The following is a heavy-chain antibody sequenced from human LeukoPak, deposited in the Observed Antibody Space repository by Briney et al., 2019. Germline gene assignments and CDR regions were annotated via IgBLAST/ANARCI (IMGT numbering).Heavy chain of an antibody. D-gene: IGHD3-10*01. CDR2: IYLGDSDT. CDR1: GYSFTTYW. CDR3: ARHFGLNDAFDI. Sequence: GESLQISCKGSGYSFTTYWIGWVRQMPGKGLEWMGIIYLGDSDTRYSPSFQGQVTISVDKSINIAYLQWSSLKASDTAMYYCARHFGLNDAFDIWGQGTMVTVSS. V-gene: IGHV5-51*01. J-gene: IGHJ3*02.